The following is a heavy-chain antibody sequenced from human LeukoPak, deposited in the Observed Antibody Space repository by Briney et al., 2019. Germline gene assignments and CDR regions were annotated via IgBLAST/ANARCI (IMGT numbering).Heavy chain of an antibody. V-gene: IGHV3-7*03. Sequence: PGGSLRLSCAGSGLTFINYWMTWVRQVPGKGVEWVANINRDGSGKYYLPSVRGRFTISKDDAKDSLYLQMDSLRPEDTAIYYCARVEYSGSGNLYWGQGTLVTVSS. CDR2: INRDGSGK. CDR3: ARVEYSGSGNLY. D-gene: IGHD1-26*01. CDR1: GLTFINYW. J-gene: IGHJ4*02.